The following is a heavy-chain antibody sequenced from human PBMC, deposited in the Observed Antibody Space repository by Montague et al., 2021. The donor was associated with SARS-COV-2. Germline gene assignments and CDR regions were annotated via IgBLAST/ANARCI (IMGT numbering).Heavy chain of an antibody. D-gene: IGHD3-10*01. CDR3: ARLVWFVALSSEYWFDP. Sequence: SETLSLTCTVSGGSISSNNYYWVRQRQAPGLELVWIGCNNYSGSTNYNPSLKSRVSISVDTSKIQFSLKLNSVTAADTAVYYCARLVWFVALSSEYWFDPWGHGTLVTVSS. CDR1: GGSISSNNYY. J-gene: IGHJ5*02. CDR2: NNYSGST. V-gene: IGHV4-39*01.